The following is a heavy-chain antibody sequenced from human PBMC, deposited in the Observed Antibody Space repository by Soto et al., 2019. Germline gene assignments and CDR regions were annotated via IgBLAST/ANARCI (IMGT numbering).Heavy chain of an antibody. D-gene: IGHD4-17*01. V-gene: IGHV1-18*01. CDR3: TKDSGARLQFFQD. J-gene: IGHJ1*01. CDR2: ITPLKGNT. CDR1: GYSFTSYG. Sequence: QVLLVQSGAEVKKPGASVKVSCKASGYSFTSYGISWVRQAPGQGLEWMGWITPLKGNTQYSQKFQGRVIMTTDTSTNTAHLEMRRLTSDDTGVYHCTKDSGARLQFFQDWGQGTLVTVSS.